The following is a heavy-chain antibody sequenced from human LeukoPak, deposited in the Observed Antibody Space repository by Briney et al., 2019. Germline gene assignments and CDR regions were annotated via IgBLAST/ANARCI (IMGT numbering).Heavy chain of an antibody. CDR1: GYTFTSYD. CDR2: MNPNSGNT. CDR3: ARTTYDYVWGSYRYGY. Sequence: GASVKVSCKASGYTFTSYDINWVRQATGQGLEWMGWMNPNSGNTGYAQKFQGRVTMTRNTSISTAYMELSSLRSEDTAVYYCARTTYDYVWGSYRYGYWGQGTLVTVSS. D-gene: IGHD3-16*02. V-gene: IGHV1-8*01. J-gene: IGHJ4*02.